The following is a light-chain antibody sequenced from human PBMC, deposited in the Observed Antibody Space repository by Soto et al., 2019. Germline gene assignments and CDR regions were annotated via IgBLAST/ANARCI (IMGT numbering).Light chain of an antibody. CDR1: QAISIG. CDR3: RQEYSYPRT. Sequence: AIQMTQSPSSLSASVGDRVTITCRASQAISIGVGWYQQKPGDAPKLVIYAASSLQSGVPSRFSGSGTATDFTLAISSLQPEESATYYWRQEYSYPRTVGQGTKEGIK. CDR2: AAS. J-gene: IGKJ1*01. V-gene: IGKV1-6*01.